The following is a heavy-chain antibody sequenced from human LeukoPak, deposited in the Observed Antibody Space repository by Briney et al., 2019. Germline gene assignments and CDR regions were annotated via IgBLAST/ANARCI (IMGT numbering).Heavy chain of an antibody. Sequence: ASVKVSCKASGYTFTSYDINWVRQATGQGLEWMGWMNPNSGNTGYAQKFQGRVTMTRNTSISTAYMELSSLRSEDTALYYCARSRITMVRGRSFRFDPWGQGTLVTVSS. CDR2: MNPNSGNT. J-gene: IGHJ5*02. V-gene: IGHV1-8*01. CDR1: GYTFTSYD. D-gene: IGHD3-10*01. CDR3: ARSRITMVRGRSFRFDP.